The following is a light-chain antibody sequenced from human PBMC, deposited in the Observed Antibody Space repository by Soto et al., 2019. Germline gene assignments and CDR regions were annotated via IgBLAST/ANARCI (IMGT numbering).Light chain of an antibody. V-gene: IGKV3-20*01. CDR2: GAS. J-gene: IGKJ2*01. CDR3: QQYDRSPPMYT. Sequence: EIVLTQSPGALSLSPGERATLSCRASQTVNSNFLTWYQLRPGQAPRLLIYGASNRASGIPDRFSGSGSGTDFTLTISRLEPEDFAVYFCQQYDRSPPMYTFGQGTKLEIK. CDR1: QTVNSNF.